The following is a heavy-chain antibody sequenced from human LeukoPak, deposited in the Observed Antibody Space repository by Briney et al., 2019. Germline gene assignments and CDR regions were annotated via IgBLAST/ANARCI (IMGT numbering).Heavy chain of an antibody. CDR2: LSGSGNTR. J-gene: IGHJ4*02. CDR1: GFIYSNYA. Sequence: GGSLRLSCAASGFIYSNYAMSWVRQAPGKGLEWVSGLSGSGNTRYYADSVKGRFTISRDNSKNTLFLQMNSLRAEDTAVHYCAKDRGYSGSYLFDYWGQGTLVTVSS. V-gene: IGHV3-23*01. CDR3: AKDRGYSGSYLFDY. D-gene: IGHD1-26*01.